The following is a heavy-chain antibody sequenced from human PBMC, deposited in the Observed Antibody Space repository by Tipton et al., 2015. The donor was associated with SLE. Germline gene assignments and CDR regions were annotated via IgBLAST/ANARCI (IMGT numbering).Heavy chain of an antibody. J-gene: IGHJ3*02. Sequence: SLRLSCAASGFTFSDYYMSWIRQAPGKGLEWVSYISSSSSYTNYADSVKGRFTISRDNAKNSLYLQMNSLRAEDTAVYYCATLSGVAATLDAFDIWGQGTMVTVSS. CDR3: ATLSGVAATLDAFDI. CDR2: ISSSSSYT. V-gene: IGHV3-11*06. D-gene: IGHD2-15*01. CDR1: GFTFSDYY.